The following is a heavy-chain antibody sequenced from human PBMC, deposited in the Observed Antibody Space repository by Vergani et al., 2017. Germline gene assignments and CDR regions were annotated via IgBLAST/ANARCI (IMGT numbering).Heavy chain of an antibody. V-gene: IGHV4-61*02. CDR1: GGSINTGAYY. J-gene: IGHJ6*02. Sequence: QVQLQESGPRLVRPSQTLSLTCTVSGGSINTGAYYWGWIRQPAGKGLEWIGRVYTSGMTNYNPSLKIRVTILVDRSKSQLSLKLTSVTAGDTAVYFCARELSYYYGSGSDDYNPYYYEGMDVWGPGTTVTVSS. CDR3: ARELSYYYGSGSDDYNPYYYEGMDV. D-gene: IGHD3-10*01. CDR2: VYTSGMT.